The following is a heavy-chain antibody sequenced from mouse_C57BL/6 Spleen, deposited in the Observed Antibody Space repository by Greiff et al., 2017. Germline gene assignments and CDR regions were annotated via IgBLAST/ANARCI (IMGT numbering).Heavy chain of an antibody. Sequence: EVQLQQSGGGLVQPGGSLKLSCAASGFTFSDYYMYWVRQTPEKRLEWVAYISNGGGSTYYPDTVKGRFTISRDNAKNTLYLQMSRLKSEDTAMXYFARQGFYGYYGAMDYWGQGTSVTVSA. CDR3: ARQGFYGYYGAMDY. CDR1: GFTFSDYY. V-gene: IGHV5-12*01. CDR2: ISNGGGST. D-gene: IGHD2-3*01. J-gene: IGHJ4*01.